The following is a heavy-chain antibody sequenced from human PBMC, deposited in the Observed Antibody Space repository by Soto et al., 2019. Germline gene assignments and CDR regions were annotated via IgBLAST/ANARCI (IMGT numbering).Heavy chain of an antibody. CDR3: AKFRITMVRGVTIDS. CDR2: ISASSHDT. V-gene: IGHV3-23*01. Sequence: EVQLWEAGGGLVQPGGSLRLSCAASGFTFSSYAMGWVRQAPGKGLEWVSTISASSHDTYYADSVKGRFTISRDNSKNTLYVQMNSLRAEDTAIYYCAKFRITMVRGVTIDSWGQGTLVTVSA. CDR1: GFTFSSYA. D-gene: IGHD3-10*01. J-gene: IGHJ4*02.